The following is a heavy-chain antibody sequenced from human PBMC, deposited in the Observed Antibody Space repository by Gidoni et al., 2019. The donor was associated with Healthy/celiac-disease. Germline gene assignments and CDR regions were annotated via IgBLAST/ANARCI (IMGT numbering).Heavy chain of an antibody. CDR3: VKRYDSSGYYPYYFDY. CDR2: ISSNGGST. V-gene: IGHV3-64D*08. CDR1: GFTFSSYA. J-gene: IGHJ4*02. D-gene: IGHD3-22*01. Sequence: EVQLVASGGGLVQPGGSLRLSCSASGFTFSSYAMHWVRQAPGKGLDYVSAISSNGGSTYYADSVKGRFTISRDNSKNTLYLQMSSLRAEDTAVYYCVKRYDSSGYYPYYFDYWGQGTLVTVSS.